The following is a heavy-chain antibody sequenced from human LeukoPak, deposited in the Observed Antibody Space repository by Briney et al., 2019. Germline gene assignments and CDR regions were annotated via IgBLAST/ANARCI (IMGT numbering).Heavy chain of an antibody. CDR3: ARESPRVIVVVPAAMGGGGWFDP. D-gene: IGHD2-2*01. CDR2: IKQDGSEK. Sequence: GGSLRLSCAASGFTFSSYWMNWIRQAPGKGLEWVANIKQDGSEKYYVDSVKGRFTISRDNAQNSLYLQMNSLRAEDTAVYYCARESPRVIVVVPAAMGGGGWFDPWGQGTLVTVSS. V-gene: IGHV3-7*01. J-gene: IGHJ5*02. CDR1: GFTFSSYW.